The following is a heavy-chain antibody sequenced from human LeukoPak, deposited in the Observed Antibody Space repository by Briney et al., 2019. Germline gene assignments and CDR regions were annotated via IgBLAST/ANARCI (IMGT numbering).Heavy chain of an antibody. CDR1: GYTFTGYY. CDR3: ARDHSSSSLSYYYYMDV. CDR2: INPNSGGT. Sequence: GASVKVSCKASGYTFTGYYMHWVRQAPGQGLEWIGWINPNSGGTNYAQKFQGRVTMTRDTSISTAYMELSRLRSDDTAVYYCARDHSSSSLSYYYYMDVWGKGTTVTVSS. V-gene: IGHV1-2*02. D-gene: IGHD2-2*01. J-gene: IGHJ6*03.